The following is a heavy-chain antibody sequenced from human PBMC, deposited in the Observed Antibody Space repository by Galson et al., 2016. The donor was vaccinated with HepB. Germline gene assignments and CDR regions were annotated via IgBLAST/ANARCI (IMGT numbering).Heavy chain of an antibody. D-gene: IGHD6-19*01. J-gene: IGHJ4*02. CDR3: AKQWLGALDY. CDR1: GFTFNDYA. Sequence: SLRLSCAASGFTFNDYAMSWVRQAPGKGLEWVAGISGSGDDRYYADSVKGRFTISRDSSKNTLHMEMYSLRAADTAVYFCAKQWLGALDYCGQGTLVTGSS. V-gene: IGHV3-23*01. CDR2: ISGSGDDR.